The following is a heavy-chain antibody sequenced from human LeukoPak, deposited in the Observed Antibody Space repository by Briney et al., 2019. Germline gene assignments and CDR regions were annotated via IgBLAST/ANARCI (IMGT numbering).Heavy chain of an antibody. Sequence: PGGSLRLSCAASGFTLSSYAMSWVRQAPGKGLEWVSTINASGGSTYYGDAMKGRFTISRENSKNTLYLKMNSLRAEDTAVYYCAKDRVVVVPAASDYWGQGTLVTVSS. CDR1: GFTLSSYA. J-gene: IGHJ4*02. V-gene: IGHV3-23*01. CDR3: AKDRVVVVPAASDY. D-gene: IGHD2-2*01. CDR2: INASGGST.